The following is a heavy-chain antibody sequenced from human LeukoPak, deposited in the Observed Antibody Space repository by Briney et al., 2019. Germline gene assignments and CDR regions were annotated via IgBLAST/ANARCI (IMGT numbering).Heavy chain of an antibody. CDR3: AGDPALRAFDI. J-gene: IGHJ3*02. CDR1: GGSFSGYY. CDR2: INHSGST. V-gene: IGHV4-34*01. Sequence: SETLSLTCAVYGGSFSGYYWSWIRQPPGKGLEWIGEINHSGSTNYNPSLKSRVTISVDTSKNQFSLKLSSVTAADTAVYYCAGDPALRAFDIWGQGTMVTVSS.